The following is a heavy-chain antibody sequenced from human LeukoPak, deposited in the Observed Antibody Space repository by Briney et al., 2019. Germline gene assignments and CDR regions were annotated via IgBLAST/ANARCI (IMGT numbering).Heavy chain of an antibody. J-gene: IGHJ4*02. CDR2: IQTDGSRA. Sequence: PGGSLRLSCAASGFSISTYWMHWVRQAPGRGLEWVSRIQTDGSRATYADSVKGRFTISRDNAKNSLFLQMNSLRAEDTAVYYCARAPERGTVDYWGRGTLVTVSS. CDR1: GFSISTYW. D-gene: IGHD1-1*01. CDR3: ARAPERGTVDY. V-gene: IGHV3-74*01.